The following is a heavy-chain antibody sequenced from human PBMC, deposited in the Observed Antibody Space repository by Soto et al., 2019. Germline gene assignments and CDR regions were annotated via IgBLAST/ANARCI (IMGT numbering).Heavy chain of an antibody. V-gene: IGHV1-24*01. CDR3: ATTIARYSNYDLDY. J-gene: IGHJ4*02. CDR1: GYTLTELS. D-gene: IGHD4-4*01. Sequence: ASVKVSFKVSGYTLTELSMHWVRQAPGKGLEWMGGFDPEDGETIYAQKFQGRVTMTEDTSTDTAYMELSSLRSEDTAVYYCATTIARYSNYDLDYWGQGTLVTVSS. CDR2: FDPEDGET.